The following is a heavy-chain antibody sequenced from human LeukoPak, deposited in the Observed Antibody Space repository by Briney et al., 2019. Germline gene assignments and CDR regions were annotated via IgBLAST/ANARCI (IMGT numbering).Heavy chain of an antibody. V-gene: IGHV4-59*01. D-gene: IGHD1-26*01. J-gene: IGHJ4*02. CDR1: GGSISTYY. Sequence: SETLSLTCTVSGGSISTYYWSWIRQPPGKGLEWIGEINHSGRTNYNPSLKSRVTISADTSKNQFSLKLSSVTAADTAVYYCAREEALGSGSFDYWGQGTLVTVSS. CDR2: INHSGRT. CDR3: AREEALGSGSFDY.